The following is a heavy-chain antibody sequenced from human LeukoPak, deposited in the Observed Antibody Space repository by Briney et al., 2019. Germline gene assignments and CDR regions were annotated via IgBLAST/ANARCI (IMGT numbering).Heavy chain of an antibody. CDR1: GVTFSSYF. D-gene: IGHD6-6*01. CDR2: INQDGTEK. CDR3: ARDRLGSSSSWFDY. J-gene: IGHJ4*02. V-gene: IGHV3-7*01. Sequence: GGSLSLSCAASGVTFSSYFLTWVRHAPGKGLEWVANINQDGTEKQYVDSVKGRFTISRDNAKNSLYLQMNSLRAEDTAVYYCARDRLGSSSSWFDYWGQGTLVTVSS.